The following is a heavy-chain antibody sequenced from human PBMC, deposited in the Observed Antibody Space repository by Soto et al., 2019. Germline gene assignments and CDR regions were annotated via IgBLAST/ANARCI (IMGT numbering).Heavy chain of an antibody. CDR3: ARGSNYGDYLDY. D-gene: IGHD4-17*01. CDR1: GGSISSYY. J-gene: IGHJ4*02. Sequence: SETLSLTCSVSGGSISSYYWSWIRQPPGKGLEWIGYIYHSGSTYYNPSLKSRVTISVDRSKNQFSLKLSSVPAADTAVYYCARGSNYGDYLDYWGQGTLVTVSS. CDR2: IYHSGST. V-gene: IGHV4-30-2*01.